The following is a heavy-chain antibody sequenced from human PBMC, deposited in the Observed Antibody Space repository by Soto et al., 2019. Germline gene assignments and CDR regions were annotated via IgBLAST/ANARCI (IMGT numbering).Heavy chain of an antibody. D-gene: IGHD6-6*01. CDR3: ARVSSKSISEYYYYGMDV. CDR2: ISYDGSNK. Sequence: QVQLVESGGGVVQPGRSLRLSCAASGFTFSSYAMHWVRQAPGKGLEWVAVISYDGSNKNYADSVKGGFNISRDNSKNTLYLQMNRLRAVDTAVYYWARVSSKSISEYYYYGMDVWGQGTTVTVSS. V-gene: IGHV3-30-3*01. CDR1: GFTFSSYA. J-gene: IGHJ6*02.